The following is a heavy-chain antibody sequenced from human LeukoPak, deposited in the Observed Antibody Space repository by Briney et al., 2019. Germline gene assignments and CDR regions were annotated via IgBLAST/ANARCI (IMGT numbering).Heavy chain of an antibody. D-gene: IGHD3-3*01. CDR1: GGSFSGYY. CDR2: IYYSGST. J-gene: IGHJ5*02. Sequence: SETLSLTCAVYGGSFSGYYWSWIRQPPGKGLEWIGYIYYSGSTYYNPSLKSRVTISVDTSKNQFSLKLSSVTAADTAVYYCARVRVVNGHHAWGQGTLVTVSS. V-gene: IGHV4-34*09. CDR3: ARVRVVNGHHA.